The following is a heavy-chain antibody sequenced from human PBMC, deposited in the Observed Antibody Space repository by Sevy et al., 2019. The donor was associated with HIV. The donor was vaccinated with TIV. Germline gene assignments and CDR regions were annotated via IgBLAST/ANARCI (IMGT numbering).Heavy chain of an antibody. CDR3: ARDRGEILSSALDY. Sequence: GGSLRLSCAASGFSFSDYRMHWVRQAPGKGLEWVAVISYDGRNNTYNADSVKGRFTISRDNSKNTLYLQMNSLRAEDTAIYYCARDRGEILSSALDYWGQGTLVTVSS. D-gene: IGHD3-16*01. V-gene: IGHV3-30*03. J-gene: IGHJ4*02. CDR1: GFSFSDYR. CDR2: ISYDGRNNT.